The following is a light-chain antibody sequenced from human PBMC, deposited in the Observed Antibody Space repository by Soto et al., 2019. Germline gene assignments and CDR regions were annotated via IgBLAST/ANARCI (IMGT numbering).Light chain of an antibody. CDR2: DVS. J-gene: IGLJ1*01. CDR1: SSDVGGYSY. V-gene: IGLV2-11*01. CDR3: CSYAGAFIYV. Sequence: QSALTQPRSVSGSPGHSVTISCTGTSSDVGGYSYVSWYQQHPGKAPKLIISDVSQRPSGVPDRFSGSKFGNTASLTISGLQTEDEDDYYCCSYAGAFIYVFGSGTKLTVL.